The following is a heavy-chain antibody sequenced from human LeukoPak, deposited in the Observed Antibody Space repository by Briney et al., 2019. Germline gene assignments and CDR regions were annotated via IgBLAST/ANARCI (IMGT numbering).Heavy chain of an antibody. D-gene: IGHD3-22*01. CDR1: GFTFSNYA. V-gene: IGHV3-23*01. J-gene: IGHJ3*02. CDR3: ARVKSYYYDTSDKDAFDI. CDR2: ISGSGGST. Sequence: SGGSLRLSCAASGFTFSNYAMSWVRQAQGKGLEWVSAISGSGGSTYYADSVKGRFTISRDNSKNTLYLQMNSLRSEDTAVYYCARVKSYYYDTSDKDAFDIWGQGTMVTVSS.